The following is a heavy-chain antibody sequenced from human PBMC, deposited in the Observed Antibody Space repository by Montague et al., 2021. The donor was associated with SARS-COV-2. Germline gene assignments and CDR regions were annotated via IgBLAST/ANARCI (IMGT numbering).Heavy chain of an antibody. CDR1: GFTFSTYY. J-gene: IGHJ4*02. CDR3: ARDNMGSLDY. Sequence: SLRLSCAASGFTFSTYYMQWVRQAPGKGLEWVAIISYDGSSRYHVDSVKGRFTISRDNSRNTLYLQMDSLRSEDTAVYYCARDNMGSLDYWGQGTLVTVSS. CDR2: ISYDGSSR. V-gene: IGHV3-30*04. D-gene: IGHD3-16*02.